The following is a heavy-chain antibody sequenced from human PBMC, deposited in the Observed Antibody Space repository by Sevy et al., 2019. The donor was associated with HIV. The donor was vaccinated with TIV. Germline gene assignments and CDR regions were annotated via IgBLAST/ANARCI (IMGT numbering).Heavy chain of an antibody. CDR1: GFTFSPYN. CDR3: AREPPVPRYFTNGVCTQGFDS. V-gene: IGHV3-21*01. CDR2: ISGNSNYI. J-gene: IGHJ5*01. D-gene: IGHD2-8*01. Sequence: GGSLRLSCAASGFTFSPYNMIWVRQAPGKGLELVSSISGNSNYIYYANSVKGRFTISRDNAKNALYLQMYSLRAEDSAVYYCAREPPVPRYFTNGVCTQGFDSSGQGTLVTVSS.